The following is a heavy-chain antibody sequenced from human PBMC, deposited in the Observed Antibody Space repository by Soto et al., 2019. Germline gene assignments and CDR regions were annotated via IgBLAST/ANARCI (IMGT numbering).Heavy chain of an antibody. J-gene: IGHJ4*02. CDR1: GFTFGNYW. Sequence: EVQLVESGGGLIQPGGSLRLSCAASGFTFGNYWMHCVRQAPGKWLVWVSRTDNGGGSTTYADSVKGRFTISRDNATKTLYLQMNSLRADDTAVYFCARDGPENSNSLDFWGQGTLVTVAS. D-gene: IGHD6-6*01. CDR2: TDNGGGST. CDR3: ARDGPENSNSLDF. V-gene: IGHV3-74*03.